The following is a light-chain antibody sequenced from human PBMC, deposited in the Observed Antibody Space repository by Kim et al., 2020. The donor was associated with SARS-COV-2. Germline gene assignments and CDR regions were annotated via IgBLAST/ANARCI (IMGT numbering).Light chain of an antibody. CDR3: SSWDDSLNGRI. V-gene: IGLV1-44*01. Sequence: ELTQPPSASGTPGQRVTIACSGSSSNIGSNAVYWYRQFPGTAPTLLIFTTNQRPSGVPDRFSGSKSGTSASLAISGLQSDDEADYYCSSWDDSLNGRIFGGGTQLTVL. CDR2: TTN. CDR1: SSNIGSNA. J-gene: IGLJ2*01.